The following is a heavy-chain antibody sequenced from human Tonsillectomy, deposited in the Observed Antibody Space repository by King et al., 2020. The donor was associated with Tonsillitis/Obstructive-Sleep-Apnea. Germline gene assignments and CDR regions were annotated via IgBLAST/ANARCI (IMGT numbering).Heavy chain of an antibody. CDR2: LNQDGSTK. V-gene: IGHV3-7*01. J-gene: IGHJ3*01. CDR1: GFSFSKNW. Sequence: VQLVESGGGLVQPGGSLRLSCAASGFSFSKNWMTWFRQAPGKGLEWVANLNQDGSTKNYVDSVKGRFTISRDNAKNSLFLQMNALRAGDTAVFYCARDINYYSGTNYYDVFDLWGQGTMVTVSS. D-gene: IGHD3-10*01. CDR3: ARDINYYSGTNYYDVFDL.